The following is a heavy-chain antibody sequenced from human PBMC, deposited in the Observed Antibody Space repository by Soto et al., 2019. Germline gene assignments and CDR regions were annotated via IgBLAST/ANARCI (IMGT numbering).Heavy chain of an antibody. Sequence: GGSLRLSCGASGFTFSNYGMSWVRQAPGKGLEWVSSITASSGSTYYPDSVKGRFTISRDSSQNTLYLQMNSLRVDDTAIYFCAKNQWELLHWGQGTLVTVSS. CDR1: GFTFSNYG. CDR3: AKNQWELLH. D-gene: IGHD1-26*01. V-gene: IGHV3-23*01. J-gene: IGHJ4*02. CDR2: ITASSGST.